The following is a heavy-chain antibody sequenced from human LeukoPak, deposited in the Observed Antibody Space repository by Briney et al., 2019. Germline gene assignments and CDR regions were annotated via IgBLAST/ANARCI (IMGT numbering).Heavy chain of an antibody. CDR1: GASISSRF. CDR3: ARYNTLSRGFSAVDF. D-gene: IGHD3-9*01. Sequence: SETLSLTCTVSGASISSRFWTWIRQPPGRRLEWIGYVSYTGSPTYNPSLESRVTISLDTSKSQFSLSVTSVTAADTAVYYCARYNTLSRGFSAVDFWGQGTLVTVSS. J-gene: IGHJ4*02. V-gene: IGHV4-59*11. CDR2: VSYTGSP.